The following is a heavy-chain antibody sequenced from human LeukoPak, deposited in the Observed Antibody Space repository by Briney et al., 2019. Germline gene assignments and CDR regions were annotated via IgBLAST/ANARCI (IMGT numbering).Heavy chain of an antibody. CDR3: ARGFCGGDCYYYYYYYMDV. V-gene: IGHV4-4*07. Sequence: SETLSLTCTVSGGSISSYYWSWIRQPAGKGLEWIGRIYTSGSTNYNPSLKSRVTISVDTSKNQFSLKPSSVTAADTAVYYCARGFCGGDCYYYYYYYMDVWGKGTTVTISS. CDR2: IYTSGST. CDR1: GGSISSYY. D-gene: IGHD2-21*02. J-gene: IGHJ6*03.